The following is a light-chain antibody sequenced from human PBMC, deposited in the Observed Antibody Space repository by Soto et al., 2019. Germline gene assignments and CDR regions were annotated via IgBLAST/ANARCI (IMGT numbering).Light chain of an antibody. CDR2: AAS. V-gene: IGKV1-6*01. Sequence: AIQMTQSPSSLSASVGDRVTITCRASQAMREDLSWYQQKPGKAPTVLISAASTLESGVPLRFSGSGSGIDFTLTISSLQPEDVATYYCLQDYTFPYTFGQGTKREIK. CDR1: QAMRED. J-gene: IGKJ2*01. CDR3: LQDYTFPYT.